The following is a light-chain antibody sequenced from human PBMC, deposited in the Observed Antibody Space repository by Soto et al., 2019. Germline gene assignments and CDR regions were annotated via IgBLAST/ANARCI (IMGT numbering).Light chain of an antibody. Sequence: EIVLTQSPGTLSLSPGERATLSCRASQNVNSNYLAWYQQKPGQAPRLLIYGASSRATGLPDRFSGSGSGTDFTLTISRLEPEDFAVYYCQQYGSSPRAFGQGTKVEIK. CDR3: QQYGSSPRA. CDR2: GAS. CDR1: QNVNSNY. V-gene: IGKV3-20*01. J-gene: IGKJ1*01.